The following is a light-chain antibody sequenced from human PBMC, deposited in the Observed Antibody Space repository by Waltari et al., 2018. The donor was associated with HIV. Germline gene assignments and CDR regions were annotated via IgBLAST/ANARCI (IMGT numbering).Light chain of an antibody. V-gene: IGKV1-33*01. J-gene: IGKJ3*01. CDR2: HAS. Sequence: DIQMTQSPSSLSASVGDRVTITCQASQDISDHVNWYQQKPGKAPELLINHASYSETGVPSRFSGGGSETDFTFTINSLQPEDFAAYFCLQFDDLPLTFGAGTKVDIK. CDR3: LQFDDLPLT. CDR1: QDISDH.